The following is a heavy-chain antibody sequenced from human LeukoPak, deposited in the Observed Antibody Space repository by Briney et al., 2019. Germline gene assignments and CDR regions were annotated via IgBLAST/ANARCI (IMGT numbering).Heavy chain of an antibody. CDR3: ARDGISRYGAFDI. CDR2: INPSGGST. Sequence: ASVKVSCKAFGYPFTAYYMYWVRQAPGRGPEWMGIINPSGGSTSYAQKFQGRVTMTRDMSTNTVYTELSSLRSDDTAVYYCARDGISRYGAFDIWGHGTMITVSS. CDR1: GYPFTAYY. V-gene: IGHV1-46*01. D-gene: IGHD5-18*01. J-gene: IGHJ3*02.